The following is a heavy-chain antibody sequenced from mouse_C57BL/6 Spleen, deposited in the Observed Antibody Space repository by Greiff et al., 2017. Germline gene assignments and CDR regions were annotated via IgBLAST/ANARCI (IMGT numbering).Heavy chain of an antibody. CDR1: GYAFSSSW. Sequence: VQLQQSGPELVKPGASVKISCKASGYAFSSSWMNWVKQRPGKGLEWIGRIYPGDGDTTYNGKFKGKATLTADKSSSTAYMQLSSLTSEDSAVYFCARRGLGGYFDYWGQGTTLTVSS. CDR2: IYPGDGDT. D-gene: IGHD3-3*01. V-gene: IGHV1-82*01. J-gene: IGHJ2*01. CDR3: ARRGLGGYFDY.